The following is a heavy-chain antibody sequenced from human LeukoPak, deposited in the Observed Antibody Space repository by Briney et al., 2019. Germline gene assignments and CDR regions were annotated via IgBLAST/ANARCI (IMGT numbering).Heavy chain of an antibody. J-gene: IGHJ6*03. CDR1: GGSISSYY. CDR3: ARTGRDGYNLDYYYYMDV. D-gene: IGHD5-24*01. CDR2: IYYSGST. V-gene: IGHV4-59*01. Sequence: KPSETLSLTCTVSGGSISSYYWSWIRQPPGNGLEWIGYIYYSGSTNYNPSLKSRVTISVDTSKNQFSLKLSSVTAADTAVYYCARTGRDGYNLDYYYYMDVWGKGTTVTVSS.